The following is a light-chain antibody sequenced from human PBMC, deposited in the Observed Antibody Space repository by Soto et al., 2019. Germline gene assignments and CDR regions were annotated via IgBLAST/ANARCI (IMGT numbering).Light chain of an antibody. J-gene: IGLJ3*02. CDR1: SSNIGANP. CDR2: SND. Sequence: QSVLTQPPSASGTPGQRVTISCSGRSSNIGANPVNWYQQLPGMAPTVLIYSNDQRPSGVPDRFSGSKSGTSASLAISGLQSEDEADYYCCSYTTTYTLVFGGGTKLIVL. V-gene: IGLV1-44*01. CDR3: CSYTTTYTLV.